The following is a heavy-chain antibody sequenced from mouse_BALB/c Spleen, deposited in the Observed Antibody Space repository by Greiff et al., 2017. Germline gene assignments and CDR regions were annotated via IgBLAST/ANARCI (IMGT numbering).Heavy chain of an antibody. CDR1: GYTFTNYW. D-gene: IGHD1-1*01. CDR2: IYPGGGYT. V-gene: IGHV1-63*02. J-gene: IGHJ4*01. CDR3: AKDYYGSSYYYAMDY. Sequence: VKLQESGAELVRPGTSVKMSCKAAGYTFTNYWIGWVKQRPGHGLEWIGDIYPGGGYTNYNEKFKGKATLTADTSSSTAYMQLSSLTSEDSAIYYCAKDYYGSSYYYAMDYWGQGTSVTGSS.